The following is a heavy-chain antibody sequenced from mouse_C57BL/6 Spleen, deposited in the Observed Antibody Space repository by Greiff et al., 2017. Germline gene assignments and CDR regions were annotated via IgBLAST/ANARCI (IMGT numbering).Heavy chain of an antibody. CDR1: GYTFTSYW. CDR2: IDPSDSYT. V-gene: IGHV1-69*01. Sequence: QVQLQQSGAELVMPGASVKLSCKASGYTFTSYWMHWVKQRPGQGLEWIGEIDPSDSYTNYNQKFKGKSTLTVDKSSSTAYIQLSSLTSEDSAVYYCARNSRRGFFACWGQGTLVTVSA. D-gene: IGHD3-2*02. CDR3: ARNSRRGFFAC. J-gene: IGHJ3*01.